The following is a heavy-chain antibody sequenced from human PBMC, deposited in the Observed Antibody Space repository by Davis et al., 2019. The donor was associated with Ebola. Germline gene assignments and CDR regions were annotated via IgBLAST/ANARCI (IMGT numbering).Heavy chain of an antibody. D-gene: IGHD6-13*01. Sequence: GESLKISCKGSGYIFSNYWIGWVRQMPGKGPEWMGIIYPGDSDTTYSPSFQGQITISADRSISTAYLQWSSLKASDTAMYYCARGGQQLGYFDYWGQGTLVTVSS. CDR3: ARGGQQLGYFDY. V-gene: IGHV5-51*01. CDR2: IYPGDSDT. J-gene: IGHJ4*02. CDR1: GYIFSNYW.